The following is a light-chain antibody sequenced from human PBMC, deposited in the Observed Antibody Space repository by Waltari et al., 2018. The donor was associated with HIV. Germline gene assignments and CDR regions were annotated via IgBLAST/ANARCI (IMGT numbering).Light chain of an antibody. CDR1: QSVSSN. V-gene: IGKV3-15*01. Sequence: EIVMTQSPATLSVSPGERATLSCRASQSVSSNLAWYQQKPGQPPRLLIYGASTRATGIPARLSGSGSGTEFTLTISSRQSEDFAVYYCQQYNNWPLTFGQGTRLEIK. J-gene: IGKJ5*01. CDR3: QQYNNWPLT. CDR2: GAS.